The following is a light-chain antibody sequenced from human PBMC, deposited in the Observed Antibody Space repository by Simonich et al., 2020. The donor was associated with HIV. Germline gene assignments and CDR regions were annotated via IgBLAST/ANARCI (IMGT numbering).Light chain of an antibody. V-gene: IGKV6-21*02. CDR2: YAS. Sequence: EIVLTQSPDFQSVTPKEKVTITCRASQSIGSSLHWYQQKPGQSPKLLIKYASQSISGVPSRFTGSGSGTDFTLTISSLQHEDFATYYCQQSYSSLWTFGQGTKVEIK. CDR3: QQSYSSLWT. J-gene: IGKJ1*01. CDR1: QSIGSS.